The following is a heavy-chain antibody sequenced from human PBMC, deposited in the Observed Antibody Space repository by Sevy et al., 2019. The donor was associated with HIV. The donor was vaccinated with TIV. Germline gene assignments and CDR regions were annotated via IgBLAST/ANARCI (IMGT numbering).Heavy chain of an antibody. D-gene: IGHD2-21*01. CDR3: ARDYSGHFDY. Sequence: GGSLRLSCVSSGFTFSYYGMHWVRQAPGKGLEWVAVIWYDGSKQYYADSVKGRFTISRDNSDNTLYLQMNSLRAEDTAVYYCARDYSGHFDYWGQGTLVTVSS. CDR2: IWYDGSKQ. V-gene: IGHV3-33*01. CDR1: GFTFSYYG. J-gene: IGHJ4*02.